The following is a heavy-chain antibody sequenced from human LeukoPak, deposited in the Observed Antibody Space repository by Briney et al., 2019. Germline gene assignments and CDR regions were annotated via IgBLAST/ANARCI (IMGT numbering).Heavy chain of an antibody. CDR3: ARGLRGYRSSCKDY. Sequence: GGSLRLSCAASGFTFSSYWMHWIRQVPGKGLVWVSRINSDGSSTTYADSVKGRFTISRDNAKNTLYLQMNSLRAEDTAVYYCARGLRGYRSSCKDYWGQGTLVTVSS. D-gene: IGHD6-13*01. CDR2: INSDGSST. CDR1: GFTFSSYW. J-gene: IGHJ4*02. V-gene: IGHV3-74*01.